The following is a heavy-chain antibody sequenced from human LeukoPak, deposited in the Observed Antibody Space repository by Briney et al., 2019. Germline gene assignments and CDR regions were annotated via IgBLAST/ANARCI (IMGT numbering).Heavy chain of an antibody. V-gene: IGHV4-4*07. Sequence: SETLSLTCTVSGGSISSYYWSWIRQPAGKGLEWIGRIYTSGSTNYNPSLKSRVTMSVDTSKNQFSLKLSSVTAADAAVYYCARGGTSGWYPYYLDYWGQGTLVTVSS. D-gene: IGHD6-19*01. CDR3: ARGGTSGWYPYYLDY. CDR2: IYTSGST. CDR1: GGSISSYY. J-gene: IGHJ4*02.